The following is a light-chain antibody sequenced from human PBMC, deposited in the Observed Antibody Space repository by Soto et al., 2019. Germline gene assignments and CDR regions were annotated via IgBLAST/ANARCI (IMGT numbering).Light chain of an antibody. Sequence: QSVLTQPPSASVTPGQRVTISCSGSSSNVGGNPVNWYQHVPTTAPKLLIYTNTQRPLGVPDRFSGSKSGTSASLAISGLQSEDEADYYCASWDDSLNGPVFGTGTKLTVL. V-gene: IGLV1-44*01. CDR3: ASWDDSLNGPV. CDR1: SSNVGGNP. CDR2: TNT. J-gene: IGLJ1*01.